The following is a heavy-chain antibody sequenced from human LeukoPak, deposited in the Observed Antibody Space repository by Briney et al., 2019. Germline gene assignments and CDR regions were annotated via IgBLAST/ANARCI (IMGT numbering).Heavy chain of an antibody. CDR1: GFSFSNSW. Sequence: GGSLRLSCAASGFSFSNSWTSWVRQAPGKGLEWVANIRQDGSLKYYVGSVKGRFTISRDNAENSLYLQMNSLRAEDTAVYYCATSSDAPGNYWGQGTLVTVSS. J-gene: IGHJ4*02. CDR3: ATSSDAPGNY. V-gene: IGHV3-7*01. CDR2: IRQDGSLK. D-gene: IGHD2-2*01.